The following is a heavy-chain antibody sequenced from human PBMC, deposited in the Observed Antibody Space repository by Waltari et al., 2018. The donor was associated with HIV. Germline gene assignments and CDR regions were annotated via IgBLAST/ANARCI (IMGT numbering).Heavy chain of an antibody. D-gene: IGHD3-10*01. Sequence: QVQLQESGPGLVKPSQTLSPTCTVSSGSITRGNYYWSWIRQPAGKGLEWIGRVYTSWSTNYNPSLKNRVTISIDTSRNQFSLRLSSVAAADTAVYYCARALDYYESGSFPLWFFDVWGRGTLVTVSS. J-gene: IGHJ2*01. CDR1: SGSITRGNYY. CDR2: VYTSWST. V-gene: IGHV4-61*02. CDR3: ARALDYYESGSFPLWFFDV.